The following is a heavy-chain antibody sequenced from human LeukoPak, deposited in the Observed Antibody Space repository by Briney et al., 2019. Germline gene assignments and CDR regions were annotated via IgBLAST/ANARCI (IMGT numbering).Heavy chain of an antibody. D-gene: IGHD1-1*01. CDR3: ARWMGTWNAFDI. CDR1: GDSITNFY. Sequence: SETLSLTCTVSGDSITNFYWNWIRQPPGKGLEWIGYIYYTGSTTLNPSLKSRVTMSVDTSKNQFSLKLSSVTAADTAVYFCARWMGTWNAFDIWGQGTVVTVSS. V-gene: IGHV4-59*01. CDR2: IYYTGST. J-gene: IGHJ3*02.